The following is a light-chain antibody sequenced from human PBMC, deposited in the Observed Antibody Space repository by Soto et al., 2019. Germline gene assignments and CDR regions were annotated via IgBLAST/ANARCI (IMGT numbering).Light chain of an antibody. CDR1: QSVSSSY. Sequence: EIVLTQSPGTLSLSPGERATLSCRANQSVSSSYLAWYQQKPGQAPRLLIYGASARATGIPARFSGSGSGTEFTLTISSLQSEDFAVYYCQQYNNWPPWTFGQGTKVDI. V-gene: IGKV3-15*01. J-gene: IGKJ1*01. CDR3: QQYNNWPPWT. CDR2: GAS.